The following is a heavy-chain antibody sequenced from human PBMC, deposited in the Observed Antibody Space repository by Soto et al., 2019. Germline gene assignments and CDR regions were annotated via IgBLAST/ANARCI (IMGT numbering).Heavy chain of an antibody. CDR3: ASPGDDGYSGHEPTAGGDY. CDR2: ISSSSSYI. CDR1: GFTFSSYS. D-gene: IGHD5-12*01. J-gene: IGHJ4*02. Sequence: EVQLVESGGGLVKPGGSLRLSCAASGFTFSSYSMNWVRQAPGKGLEWVSSISSSSSYIYYADSVKGRFTISRDNAKNSLYLQMNSLRAEDTAVYYCASPGDDGYSGHEPTAGGDYWGQGTLVTVSS. V-gene: IGHV3-21*01.